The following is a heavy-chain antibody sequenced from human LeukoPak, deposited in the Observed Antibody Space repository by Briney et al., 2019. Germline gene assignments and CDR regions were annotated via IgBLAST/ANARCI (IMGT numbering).Heavy chain of an antibody. D-gene: IGHD3-10*01. CDR1: GFTFGDYA. Sequence: PGRSLRLSCTASGFTFGDYAMSWVRQAPGKGLEWVGFIRSKAYGGTTEYAASEKGRFTTSRDDSKSIAYLQMNSLKTEDTAVYYCTRVHPTVWFGELFFDYWGQGTLVTVSS. CDR2: IRSKAYGGTT. V-gene: IGHV3-49*04. J-gene: IGHJ4*02. CDR3: TRVHPTVWFGELFFDY.